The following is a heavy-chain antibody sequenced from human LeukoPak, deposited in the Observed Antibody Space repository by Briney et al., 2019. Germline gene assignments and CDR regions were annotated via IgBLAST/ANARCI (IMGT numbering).Heavy chain of an antibody. CDR3: AKPLEMATYYWYFVL. Sequence: PSETLSLTCTVSGGSISSSSYYWGWIRQPPGKGLEWIGSIYYSGSTYYNPSLKSRVTISVDTSKNQFSLKLSSVTAADTAVYYCAKPLEMATYYWYFVLWDGGTLV. D-gene: IGHD5-24*01. CDR2: IYYSGST. J-gene: IGHJ2*01. CDR1: GGSISSSSYY. V-gene: IGHV4-39*01.